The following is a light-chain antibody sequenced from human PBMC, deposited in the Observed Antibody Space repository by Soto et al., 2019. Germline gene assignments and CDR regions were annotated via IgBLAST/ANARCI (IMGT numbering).Light chain of an antibody. CDR1: RSNIGSNT. V-gene: IGLV1-44*01. CDR2: SNN. CDR3: AAWDDSLNGYV. Sequence: QSVLTQPPSASGTPGQRVTISCSGSRSNIGSNTVNWYQQHPGTAPKLLIYSNNQRPSGVPDRFSGSKSGTSASLAISGLQSEDEADYYCAAWDDSLNGYVFGTGTKLTVL. J-gene: IGLJ1*01.